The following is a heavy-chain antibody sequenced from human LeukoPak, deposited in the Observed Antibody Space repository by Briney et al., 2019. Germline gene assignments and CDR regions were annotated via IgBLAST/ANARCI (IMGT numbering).Heavy chain of an antibody. D-gene: IGHD6-19*01. V-gene: IGHV1-2*06. CDR3: ARRGEYSSGWPFDY. J-gene: IGHJ4*02. CDR2: INPNSGGT. Sequence: GASVKVSCKPSGYTFTGYYMHWVRQAPGQGLEWMGRINPNSGGTNYAQKFQGRVTMTRDTSISTAYMELSRLRSDDTAVYYCARRGEYSSGWPFDYWGQGTLVTVSS. CDR1: GYTFTGYY.